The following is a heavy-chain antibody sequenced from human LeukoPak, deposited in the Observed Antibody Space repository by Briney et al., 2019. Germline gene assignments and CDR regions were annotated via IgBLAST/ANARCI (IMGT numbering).Heavy chain of an antibody. CDR3: AREAYTTGADY. D-gene: IGHD3-16*01. Sequence: ASVKVSCKASGYTFTRYGVRWVRQAPGQGLEWMGWISAYNGNANYVQRLQGRVTLTTDTSTTTAYMELRSLTSDDTAVYYCAREAYTTGADYWGQGTLVTVSS. CDR2: ISAYNGNA. V-gene: IGHV1-18*01. CDR1: GYTFTRYG. J-gene: IGHJ4*02.